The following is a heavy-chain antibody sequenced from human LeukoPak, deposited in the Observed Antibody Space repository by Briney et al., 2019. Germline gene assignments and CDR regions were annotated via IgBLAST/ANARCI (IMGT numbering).Heavy chain of an antibody. Sequence: PSETLSLTCTVSDGSISSYYWSWIRQPPGKGLEWIGYRYYSGRTNYNPSLKSRVTISVDTSKNQISLKLTSVTAADTAVYYCARGGYTYGFDAFDFWGQGTMVTVSS. D-gene: IGHD5-18*01. CDR1: DGSISSYY. V-gene: IGHV4-59*01. J-gene: IGHJ3*01. CDR3: ARGGYTYGFDAFDF. CDR2: RYYSGRT.